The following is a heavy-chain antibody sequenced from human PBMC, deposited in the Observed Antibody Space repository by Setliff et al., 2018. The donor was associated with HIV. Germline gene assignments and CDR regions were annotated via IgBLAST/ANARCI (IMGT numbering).Heavy chain of an antibody. CDR1: GGSISSSSYY. CDR2: IYYSGNT. V-gene: IGHV4-39*01. D-gene: IGHD1-26*01. CDR3: ASHLPPYSGNFDY. Sequence: SETLSLTCTISGGSISSSSYYWGWIRQPPGKGLEWIGTIYYSGNTYYNPSLKSRVTISVDTSKNQISLKLSSVTAADTAVYYCASHLPPYSGNFDYWGHGTLVTVSS. J-gene: IGHJ4*01.